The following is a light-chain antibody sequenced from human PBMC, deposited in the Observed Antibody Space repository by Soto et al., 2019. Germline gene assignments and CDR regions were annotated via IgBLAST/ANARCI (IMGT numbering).Light chain of an antibody. CDR3: QQYSSAPHT. Sequence: DIVMTQSPDSLAVSLGERATINCKSSQSVLYSSNNKNYLAWYQQKPGQPPKLLIYWASTRESGVPDRFSGSGSGTDFTLTISGLQAEDGAVYYCQQYSSAPHTFGRGTKLEIK. V-gene: IGKV4-1*01. J-gene: IGKJ2*01. CDR1: QSVLYSSNNKNY. CDR2: WAS.